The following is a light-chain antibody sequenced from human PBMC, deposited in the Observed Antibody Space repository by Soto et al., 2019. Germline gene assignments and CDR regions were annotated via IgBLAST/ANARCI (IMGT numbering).Light chain of an antibody. CDR1: QTISSW. Sequence: DIQMTQSPSTLSGSVGDRVTITCRASQTISSWLAWYQQKPGKAPKLLIYKASTLKSGVPSRFSGSGSGTEFTLTIISLQPDDFATYYCQHYNIYSETFGQGTKVDIK. J-gene: IGKJ1*01. CDR3: QHYNIYSET. CDR2: KAS. V-gene: IGKV1-5*03.